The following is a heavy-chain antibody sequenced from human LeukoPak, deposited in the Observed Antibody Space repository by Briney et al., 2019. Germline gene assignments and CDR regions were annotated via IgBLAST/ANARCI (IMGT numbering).Heavy chain of an antibody. J-gene: IGHJ4*02. CDR2: ISYDGSNK. Sequence: GGSLRLSCAASGFTFSSYAMHWVRQAPGKGLEWVAVISYDGSNKYYADSVKGRFTISRDNSKNTLYLQMNSLRAEDTAVYYCARDRHGVRGVISENFDYWGQGTLVTVTS. CDR1: GFTFSSYA. CDR3: ARDRHGVRGVISENFDY. V-gene: IGHV3-30-3*01. D-gene: IGHD3-10*01.